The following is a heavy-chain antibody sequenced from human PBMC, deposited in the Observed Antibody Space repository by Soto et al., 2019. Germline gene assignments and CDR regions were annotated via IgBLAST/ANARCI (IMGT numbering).Heavy chain of an antibody. CDR3: ARDYRGYCGGDCYSYYYYGMDV. CDR1: GFTFSIYV. V-gene: IGHV3-33*08. J-gene: IGHJ6*02. CDR2: IRDDGSNK. D-gene: IGHD2-21*02. Sequence: HPVGSLRLSCAASGFTFSIYVMSWVRQAPGKGLEWVATIRDDGSNKYYADSVKGRFTISRDNSKNTLYLQMNSLRAEDTAVYYCARDYRGYCGGDCYSYYYYGMDVWGQGTTVTVSS.